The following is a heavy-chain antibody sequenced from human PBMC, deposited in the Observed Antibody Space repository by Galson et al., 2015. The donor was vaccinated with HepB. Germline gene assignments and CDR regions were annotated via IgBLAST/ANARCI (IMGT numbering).Heavy chain of an antibody. J-gene: IGHJ4*02. CDR1: GFTFRSHW. CDR3: VRDRGYCVNGVCQGPQYDY. Sequence: SLRLPCAASGFTFRSHWMHWVRQGPGKGLEWVSRVDWDGTSADYADSVKGRFTISRDNARETVSLQMSSQRAEDTGIYYCVRDRGYCVNGVCQGPQYDYWGQGTLVTVSS. D-gene: IGHD5/OR15-5a*01. CDR2: VDWDGTSA. V-gene: IGHV3-74*01.